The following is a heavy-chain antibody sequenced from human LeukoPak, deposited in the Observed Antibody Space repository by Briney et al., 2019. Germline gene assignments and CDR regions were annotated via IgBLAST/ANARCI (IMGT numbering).Heavy chain of an antibody. CDR3: ARHVRNIVVVTAPNPFDY. J-gene: IGHJ4*02. CDR2: IYYSGRT. V-gene: IGHV4-39*01. Sequence: SETLSLTCTVSGCSISSSCYYWVWIRQPPGKGLEWIGSIYYSGRTYYNPSLRSRITISVHTSNNQFSLKLSFMSAAETAVYYSARHVRNIVVVTAPNPFDYWGEGTMVTVSS. CDR1: GCSISSSCYY. D-gene: IGHD2-21*02.